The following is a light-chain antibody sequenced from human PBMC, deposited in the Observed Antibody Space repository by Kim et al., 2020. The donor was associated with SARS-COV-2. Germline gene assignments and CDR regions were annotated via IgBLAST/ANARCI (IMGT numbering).Light chain of an antibody. Sequence: AIQMTQSPSYLSASVGDRVTITCRASQDIGNDLGWYQQKPGKAPKLLIYAAFNLQSGVPSRFSGSGSGTHFTLTITSLQPDDFATYYCLEDKTYSSTFGQGTKVDLK. CDR2: AAF. V-gene: IGKV1-6*01. J-gene: IGKJ1*01. CDR1: QDIGND. CDR3: LEDKTYSST.